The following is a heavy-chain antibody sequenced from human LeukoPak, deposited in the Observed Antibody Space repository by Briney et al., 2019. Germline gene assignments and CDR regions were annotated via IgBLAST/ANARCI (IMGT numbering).Heavy chain of an antibody. CDR3: ARQTGYGSYFDY. D-gene: IGHD7-27*01. Sequence: SETLSLTCTVYGGSISSSSYYWGWIRQPPGKGLELIGSIYYSGSTYYNPSLKSRVTISVDTSKNRFFLKLSSVTAADTAVYYCARQTGYGSYFDYWGQGTLLAVSS. J-gene: IGHJ4*02. CDR2: IYYSGST. CDR1: GGSISSSSYY. V-gene: IGHV4-39*01.